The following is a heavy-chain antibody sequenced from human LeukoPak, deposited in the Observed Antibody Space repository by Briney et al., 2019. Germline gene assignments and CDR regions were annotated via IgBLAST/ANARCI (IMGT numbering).Heavy chain of an antibody. D-gene: IGHD4-11*01. CDR1: GGSISSGSYY. CDR3: ARQEGYTLTTTYYYYYMDV. V-gene: IGHV4-61*02. CDR2: IYTSGST. J-gene: IGHJ6*03. Sequence: SETLSLTCTVSGGSISSGSYYWSWIRQPAGKGLEWIGRIYTSGSTNYNPSLKSRVTMSVDTSKNQFSLKLSSVTAADTAVYYCARQEGYTLTTTYYYYYMDVWGKGTTVTVSS.